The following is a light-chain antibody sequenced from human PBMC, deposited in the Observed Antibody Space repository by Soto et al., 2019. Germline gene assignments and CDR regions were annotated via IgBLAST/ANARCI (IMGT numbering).Light chain of an antibody. Sequence: QCVLTQHPSASGAPGQTVTISCTGTSSDVGRYNYVSWYQQHPGKAPKLMISEVNKRASGVPDRFSGSKSGNTASLTVSGLQAEDEADYYCSSYARTPFVFGTGTKVTVL. CDR3: SSYARTPFV. CDR2: EVN. V-gene: IGLV2-8*01. J-gene: IGLJ1*01. CDR1: SSDVGRYNY.